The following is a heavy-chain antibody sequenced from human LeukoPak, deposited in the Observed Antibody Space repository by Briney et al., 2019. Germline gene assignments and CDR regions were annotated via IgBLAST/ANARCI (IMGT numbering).Heavy chain of an antibody. V-gene: IGHV3-23*01. D-gene: IGHD2-15*01. J-gene: IGHJ4*02. Sequence: GSLRLSCAASGFTLSSYAMSWVRQAPGKGLEWVSAISDTGNTYHADSVKGRFTISRDSSKNTLFLQMNRLRPEDAAVYYCAKAPVTTCRGAFCYPFDYWGLGTLVTVSS. CDR1: GFTLSSYA. CDR3: AKAPVTTCRGAFCYPFDY. CDR2: ISDTGNT.